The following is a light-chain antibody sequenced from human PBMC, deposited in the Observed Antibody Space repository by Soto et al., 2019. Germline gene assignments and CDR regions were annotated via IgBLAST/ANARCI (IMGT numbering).Light chain of an antibody. V-gene: IGKV3-20*01. CDR2: GAS. CDR3: QQYGSSPGT. J-gene: IGKJ4*01. CDR1: QSVSSSD. Sequence: EIVLTQSPGTLSLSPGERATLSCRASQSVSSSDLAWYQQKPGQAPRLLIYGASSRATGIPDRFSGSGSGTDFTLTINRLEPEDFAVYYCQQYGSSPGTFGGGTKVEIK.